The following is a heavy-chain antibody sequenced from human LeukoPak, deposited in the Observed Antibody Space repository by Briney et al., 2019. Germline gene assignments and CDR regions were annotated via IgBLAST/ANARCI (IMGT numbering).Heavy chain of an antibody. Sequence: GRSLRLSCAASGFTFSSYGMHWVRQAPGKGLEWVSAISGSGGSTYYADSVKGRFTISRDNSKNTLYLQMNSLRAEDAAVYYCAKTVSSGSYPNWFDPWGQGTLVTVSS. V-gene: IGHV3-23*01. CDR2: ISGSGGST. CDR1: GFTFSSYG. D-gene: IGHD3-10*01. J-gene: IGHJ5*02. CDR3: AKTVSSGSYPNWFDP.